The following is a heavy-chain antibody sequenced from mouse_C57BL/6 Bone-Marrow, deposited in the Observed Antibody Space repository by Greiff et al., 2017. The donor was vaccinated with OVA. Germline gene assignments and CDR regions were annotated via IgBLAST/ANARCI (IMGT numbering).Heavy chain of an antibody. J-gene: IGHJ4*01. CDR2: SRNKANDYTT. Sequence: EVQLMESGGGLVQSGRSLRLSCATSGFTFSDFYMEWVRQAPGKGLEWIAASRNKANDYTTEYSASVKGRFIVSRDTSQSILYLQMNALRAEDTAIYYCARDEGADGNYPRAMDYWGQGTSVTVSS. D-gene: IGHD2-1*01. V-gene: IGHV7-1*01. CDR3: ARDEGADGNYPRAMDY. CDR1: GFTFSDFY.